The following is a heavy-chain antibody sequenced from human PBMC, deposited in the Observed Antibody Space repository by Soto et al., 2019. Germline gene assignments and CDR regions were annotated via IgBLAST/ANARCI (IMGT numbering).Heavy chain of an antibody. V-gene: IGHV5-51*03. CDR2: VAPIDSDT. J-gene: IGHJ4*02. CDR3: AKLDTMVGAVTLDH. Sequence: EVRLEPSGTEVKKRGESLKISCQSSGYSFINFWGGWVRQMPGKGLEWMGIVAPIDSDTRYSPSFQGQVTSSVDRSISTVCLQWSSLKASGSAIYYCAKLDTMVGAVTLDHWGQGTLVTVSS. D-gene: IGHD3-10*01. CDR1: GYSFINFW.